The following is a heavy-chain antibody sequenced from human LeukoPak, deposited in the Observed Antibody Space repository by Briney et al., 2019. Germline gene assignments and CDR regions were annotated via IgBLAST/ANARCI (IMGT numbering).Heavy chain of an antibody. V-gene: IGHV4-30-4*01. J-gene: IGHJ3*02. CDR2: IYYSGST. Sequence: SETLSLTCTVSGGSISSGDYYWSWIRQPPGKGLEWIGYIYYSGSTYYNPSLKSRVTISVDTSKNQFSLKLSSVTAADTAVYYCAREGGYSYGYPHAFDIWGQGTMVTVSS. CDR3: AREGGYSYGYPHAFDI. CDR1: GGSISSGDYY. D-gene: IGHD5-18*01.